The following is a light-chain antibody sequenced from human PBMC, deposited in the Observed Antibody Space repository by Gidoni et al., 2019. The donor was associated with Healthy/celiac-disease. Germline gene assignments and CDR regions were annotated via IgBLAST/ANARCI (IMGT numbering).Light chain of an antibody. CDR3: LQDYNYPWT. CDR1: KGIRND. J-gene: IGKJ1*01. CDR2: AAY. V-gene: IGKV1-6*01. Sequence: AIQMTQSPSSLSASVGDRVTITCRARKGIRNDLGCYQQKPGNAPKLLIYAAYSLQSGVPSRFSGSGSGTDFTLTISSLQPEDFATYYCLQDYNYPWTFXQXTKVEIK.